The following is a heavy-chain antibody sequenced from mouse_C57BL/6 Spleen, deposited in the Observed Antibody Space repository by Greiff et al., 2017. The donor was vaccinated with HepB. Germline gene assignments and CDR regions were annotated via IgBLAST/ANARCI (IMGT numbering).Heavy chain of an antibody. CDR3: ARSGSIYQGAY. D-gene: IGHD5-1*01. Sequence: ESGAELARPGASVKMSCKASGYTFTSYTMHWVKQRPGQGLEWIGYINPSSGYTKYNQKFKDKATLTADKSSSTAYMQLSSLTSEDSAVYYCARSGSIYQGAYWGQGTLVTVSA. CDR1: GYTFTSYT. J-gene: IGHJ3*01. CDR2: INPSSGYT. V-gene: IGHV1-4*01.